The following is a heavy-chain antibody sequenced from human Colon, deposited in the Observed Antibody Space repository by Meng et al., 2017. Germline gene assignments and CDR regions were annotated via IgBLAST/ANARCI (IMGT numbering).Heavy chain of an antibody. D-gene: IGHD6-19*01. CDR2: ISGYTGNT. Sequence: ASVKVSCKASGYTFNNYDSSWVRQAPGQGLEWVGWISGYTGNTNYAHDLRGRVTLTRDTSTSTAYMELGSLRSDDTAVYYCARGSGSSSRGYDYWGRGTLVTVSS. J-gene: IGHJ4*02. CDR3: ARGSGSSSRGYDY. V-gene: IGHV1-18*01. CDR1: GYTFNNYD.